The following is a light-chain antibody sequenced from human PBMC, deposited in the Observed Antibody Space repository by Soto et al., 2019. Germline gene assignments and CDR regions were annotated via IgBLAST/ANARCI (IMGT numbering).Light chain of an antibody. Sequence: EISLTQSPSTLVLSSGGRATLSCRASQSVSSYLDWYQQQPGQAPRLLIYGASNRPTGIPARFSGSGSGTDFTLTISSLEPEDFAVYYCQQHINYPLTFGEGTKVDIK. J-gene: IGKJ4*01. CDR1: QSVSSY. CDR3: QQHINYPLT. V-gene: IGKV3-11*01. CDR2: GAS.